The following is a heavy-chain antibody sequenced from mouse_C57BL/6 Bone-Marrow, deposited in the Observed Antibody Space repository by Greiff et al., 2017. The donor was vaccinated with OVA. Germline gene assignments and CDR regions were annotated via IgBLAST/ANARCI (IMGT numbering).Heavy chain of an antibody. CDR2: ISGGGGNT. CDR1: GFTFSSYT. Sequence: EVQLVESGGGLVKPGGSLKLSCAASGFTFSSYTMSWVRQTPEKRLEWVATISGGGGNTYYPDSVKGRFTIPRDNANNTLYLQMSSLRSEDTAVDYCARQEGIYYFDYWGQGTTLTVSS. CDR3: ARQEGIYYFDY. J-gene: IGHJ2*01. V-gene: IGHV5-9*04.